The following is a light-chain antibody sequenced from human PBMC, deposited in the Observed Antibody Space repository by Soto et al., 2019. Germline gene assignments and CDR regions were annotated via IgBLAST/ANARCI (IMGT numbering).Light chain of an antibody. CDR2: AAS. CDR1: QDIRNN. V-gene: IGKV1-27*01. J-gene: IGKJ3*01. Sequence: DIQMTQSPSSRSASVGDRVTITCRASQDIRNNLAWYQQKPGKVPKVLIYAASTLQSGVPSRFSGSGSGTDFTLTISSLQPEDFETYYCQRYNGARETFGPGTKVDIK. CDR3: QRYNGARET.